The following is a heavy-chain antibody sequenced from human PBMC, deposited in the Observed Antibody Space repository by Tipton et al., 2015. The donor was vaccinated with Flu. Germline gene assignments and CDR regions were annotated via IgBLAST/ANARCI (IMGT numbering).Heavy chain of an antibody. D-gene: IGHD3-22*01. J-gene: IGHJ4*02. Sequence: SLRLSCAASGFTFEDYAMHWVRQAPGKGLEWVSLTSWDGGSTYYADSVKGRFTISRDNSKDSLYLQMNSLRAEDTALYYCVKGFYDSSGYHYWGQGTLVTVSS. CDR2: TSWDGGST. V-gene: IGHV3-43D*04. CDR3: VKGFYDSSGYHY. CDR1: GFTFEDYA.